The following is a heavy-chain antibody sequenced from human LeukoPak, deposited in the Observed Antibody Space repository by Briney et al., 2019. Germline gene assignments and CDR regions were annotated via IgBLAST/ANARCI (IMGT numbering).Heavy chain of an antibody. D-gene: IGHD6-13*01. CDR2: STGSGRTT. CDR1: GFTFSNYA. J-gene: IGHJ4*02. CDR3: AKDKVEGRGGSSWVFDY. V-gene: IGHV3-23*01. Sequence: GGSLRLSCAASGFTFSNYAMTWVRQAPGRGLEWVSASTGSGRTTYYADSVKGRFTISRDNAKNSLYLQMNSLRAEDAALYYCAKDKVEGRGGSSWVFDYWGQGTLVTVSS.